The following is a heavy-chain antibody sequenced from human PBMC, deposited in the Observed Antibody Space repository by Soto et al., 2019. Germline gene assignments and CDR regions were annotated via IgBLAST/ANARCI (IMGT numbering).Heavy chain of an antibody. Sequence: LPWAAAAGTCGNVRRSCVRKEKRKRLEWVGRVKSKTHGGTTDYAEPVKGRFAISRDDSNNMVYLQMNSLKIEDTAVYYCTTDCYSSISIVGFGYWGHGTLGTVSS. CDR3: TTDCYSSISIVGFGY. V-gene: IGHV3-15*01. CDR1: AGTCGNVR. CDR2: VKSKTHGGTT. D-gene: IGHD2-2*01. J-gene: IGHJ4*03.